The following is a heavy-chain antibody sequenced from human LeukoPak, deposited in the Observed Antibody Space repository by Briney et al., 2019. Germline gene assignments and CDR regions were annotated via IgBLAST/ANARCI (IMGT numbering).Heavy chain of an antibody. CDR2: IYYSGTT. CDR3: ARQKWYSSGWHPFDY. CDR1: GGSISSSSYY. J-gene: IGHJ4*02. Sequence: SETLSLTCTVSGGSISSSSYYWGWIRQPPGKGLDWIGTIYYSGTTYYNPSLKSRVTISVDTSKTQFSLKLSSVTAADTAVYYCARQKWYSSGWHPFDYWGQGTLVTVSS. D-gene: IGHD6-19*01. V-gene: IGHV4-39*01.